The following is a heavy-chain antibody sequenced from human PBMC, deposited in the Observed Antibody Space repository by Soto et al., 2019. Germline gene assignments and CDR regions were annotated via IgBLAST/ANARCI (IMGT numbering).Heavy chain of an antibody. D-gene: IGHD2-2*01. CDR3: ARLFPAANHDAFDI. V-gene: IGHV4-59*01. Sequence: ETLSLTCTVSGGSISSYYWSWIRQPPGKGLEWIGYIYYSGSTNYNPSLKSRVTISVDTSKNQFSLKLSSVTAADTAVYYCARLFPAANHDAFDIWGQGTMVTVSS. J-gene: IGHJ3*02. CDR1: GGSISSYY. CDR2: IYYSGST.